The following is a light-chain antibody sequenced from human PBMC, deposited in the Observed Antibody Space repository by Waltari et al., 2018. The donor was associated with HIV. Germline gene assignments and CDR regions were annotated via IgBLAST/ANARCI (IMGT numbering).Light chain of an antibody. V-gene: IGKV4-1*01. CDR2: WAS. CDR3: QQCYSTPWT. CDR1: QSLLLNFNNKTY. Sequence: DIVMTQSPASLAVSLRERATINCKSNQSLLLNFNNKTYLTWYQQKPGQSPKLLLYWASTRESGVPDRFSGSGSGTDFNLTISSLQAEDVATYYCQQCYSTPWTFGRGTKVEI. J-gene: IGKJ1*01.